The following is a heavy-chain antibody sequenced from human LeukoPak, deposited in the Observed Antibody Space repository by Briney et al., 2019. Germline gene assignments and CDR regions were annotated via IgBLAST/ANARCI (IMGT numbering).Heavy chain of an antibody. D-gene: IGHD3-10*01. V-gene: IGHV3-48*04. Sequence: GGSLRLSCAASGFTFSSYAMSWVRQAPGKGLEWVSYISSSSSTIYYADSVKGRFTISRDNAKNSLYLQMNSLRAEDTAVYYCARGRLWFGELYVYWGQGTLVTVSS. CDR3: ARGRLWFGELYVY. CDR1: GFTFSSYA. CDR2: ISSSSSTI. J-gene: IGHJ4*02.